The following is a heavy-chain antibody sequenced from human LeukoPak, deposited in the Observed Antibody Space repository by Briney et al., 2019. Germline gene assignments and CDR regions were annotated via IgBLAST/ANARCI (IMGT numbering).Heavy chain of an antibody. J-gene: IGHJ3*02. D-gene: IGHD5-18*01. CDR1: GGTFSSYA. CDR3: AREDTSMGPNDAFNI. CDR2: IIPIFGTA. Sequence: SVKVSCKASGGTFSSYAISWVRQAPGQGLEWMGGIIPIFGTANYAQKFQGRVTITTDESTSTAYMELSSLRSADTAVYYCAREDTSMGPNDAFNIWGQGTMVTVSS. V-gene: IGHV1-69*05.